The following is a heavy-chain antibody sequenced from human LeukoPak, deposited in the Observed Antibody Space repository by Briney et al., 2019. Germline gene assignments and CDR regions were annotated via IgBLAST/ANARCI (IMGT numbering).Heavy chain of an antibody. CDR2: IRSKANSYAT. CDR3: TRHLYYDSSGYGY. Sequence: GGSLRLSFAASGFTFSGSAMHWVRQASGKGLEWVGRIRSKANSYATAYAASVKGRFTISRDDSKNTAYLQMNSLKTEDTAVYYCTRHLYYDSSGYGYWGQGTLVTVSS. D-gene: IGHD3-22*01. J-gene: IGHJ4*02. CDR1: GFTFSGSA. V-gene: IGHV3-73*01.